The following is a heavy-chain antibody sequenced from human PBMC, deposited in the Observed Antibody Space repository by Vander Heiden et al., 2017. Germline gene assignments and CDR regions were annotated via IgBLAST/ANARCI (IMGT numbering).Heavy chain of an antibody. Sequence: EVQLVESGGGLAQPGGSLRLSCAASGFTFSSFNMNWVRQAPGKGLEWVSYISSSRSTIYYADSVKGRFTISRDNAKNSLYLQMISLRDEDTAVYYCATAAIGPPWVDYYYGMDVWGRGTTVTVSS. CDR3: ATAAIGPPWVDYYYGMDV. V-gene: IGHV3-48*02. CDR1: GFTFSSFN. J-gene: IGHJ6*02. CDR2: ISSSRSTI.